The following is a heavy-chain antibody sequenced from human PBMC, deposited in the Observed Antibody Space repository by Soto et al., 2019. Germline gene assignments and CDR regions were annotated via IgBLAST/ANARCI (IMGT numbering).Heavy chain of an antibody. CDR3: ARDSTWNDPEYYYYGMDV. D-gene: IGHD1-1*01. J-gene: IGHJ6*02. Sequence: ASVKVSCKASGYTFTSYGISWVRQAPGQGLEWMGWISAYNGNTNYAQKLQGRVTMTTDTSTSTAYMELRSLRSDDTAVYYCARDSTWNDPEYYYYGMDVWGQGTTVTVSS. V-gene: IGHV1-18*01. CDR2: ISAYNGNT. CDR1: GYTFTSYG.